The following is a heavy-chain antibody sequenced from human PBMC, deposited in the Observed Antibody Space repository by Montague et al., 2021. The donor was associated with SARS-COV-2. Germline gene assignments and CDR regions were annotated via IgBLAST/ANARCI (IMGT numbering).Heavy chain of an antibody. D-gene: IGHD3-16*02. CDR1: GDSIRSTGYY. CDR3: ARLGSVELWLNLGWFDP. Sequence: SETLSLTCSVSGDSIRSTGYYWGWLRQPPGKGLEWIGTVYYSGSTNYNPSLKSRVTMPVDTSKNQFSLELRSVTAADTAVYYCARLGSVELWLNLGWFDPWGQGTLVTVSS. J-gene: IGHJ5*02. CDR2: VYYSGST. V-gene: IGHV4-39*01.